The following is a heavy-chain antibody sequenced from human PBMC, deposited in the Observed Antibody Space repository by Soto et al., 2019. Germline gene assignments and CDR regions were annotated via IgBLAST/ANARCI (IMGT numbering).Heavy chain of an antibody. Sequence: QVQLQQWGAGLLKPSETLSLNCAVTGGSLSGYYWSWIRQPPGKGLEWIGEVKDGGHTNYSPSLRGPVTISSDTSNHQFSVRLNSVTAADTGVYYCARGQEGVVATHWDQGSLVTVSS. V-gene: IGHV4-34*01. J-gene: IGHJ4*02. D-gene: IGHD5-12*01. CDR3: ARGQEGVVATH. CDR1: GGSLSGYY. CDR2: VKDGGHT.